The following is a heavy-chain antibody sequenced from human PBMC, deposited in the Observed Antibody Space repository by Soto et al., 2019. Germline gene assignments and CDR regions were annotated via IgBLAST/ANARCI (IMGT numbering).Heavy chain of an antibody. Sequence: QAQLVQSGAEVKKPGASVKVSCKASGYTFTSYYMHWVRQAPGQGLEWMGIINPSGGSTSYAQKFQGRVTMTRDTSTSTVYMELSSLRSEDTAVYYCARVRGSGYDYAASDIWGQGTMVTVSS. V-gene: IGHV1-46*03. D-gene: IGHD5-12*01. J-gene: IGHJ3*02. CDR1: GYTFTSYY. CDR3: ARVRGSGYDYAASDI. CDR2: INPSGGST.